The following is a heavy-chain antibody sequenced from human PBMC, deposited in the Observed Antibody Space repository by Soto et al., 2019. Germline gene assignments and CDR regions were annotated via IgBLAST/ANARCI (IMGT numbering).Heavy chain of an antibody. CDR1: GASVSSGGFS. Sequence: PSETLSLTCTVAGASVSSGGFSWSWIRQPPGRGLEWIGSISYSGSTTYYPSLQSRVTMSVDTSKNQFSLKLKSVTAADTAVYYCAREKFTASWYVWFDPWGQGTLVTVSS. CDR3: AREKFTASWYVWFDP. CDR2: ISYSGST. V-gene: IGHV4-61*08. J-gene: IGHJ5*02. D-gene: IGHD6-13*01.